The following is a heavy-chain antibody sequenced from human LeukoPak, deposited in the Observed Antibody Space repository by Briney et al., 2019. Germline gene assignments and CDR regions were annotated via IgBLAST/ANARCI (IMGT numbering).Heavy chain of an antibody. V-gene: IGHV4-38-2*02. CDR1: GYSISSGYY. CDR2: IFHSGST. J-gene: IGHJ4*02. D-gene: IGHD3-3*01. CDR3: ARETRWSGYSHFDY. Sequence: SEALSLTCTVSGYSISSGYYWGWIRRPPGKGLEWIGSIFHSGSTYYNPSLKSRVTISVDTSKNQFSLKLSSVTAADTAVYYCARETRWSGYSHFDYWGQGTLVTVSS.